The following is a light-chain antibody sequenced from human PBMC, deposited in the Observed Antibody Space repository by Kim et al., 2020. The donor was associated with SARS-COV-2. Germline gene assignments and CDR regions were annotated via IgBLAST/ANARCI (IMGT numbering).Light chain of an antibody. V-gene: IGKV3-15*01. J-gene: IGKJ1*01. CDR2: GAS. CDR1: QSVGSN. CDR3: QQYDDWPPWT. Sequence: VSPGERATLSCRASQSVGSNVAWYQQKPGQAPRLLIYGASTRATDIPARFSGSGSGTEFTLTISSLQSEDLADYFCQQYDDWPPWTFGQGTKVEI.